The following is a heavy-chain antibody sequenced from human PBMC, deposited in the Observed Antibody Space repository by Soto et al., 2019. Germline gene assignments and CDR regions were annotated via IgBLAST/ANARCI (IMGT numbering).Heavy chain of an antibody. J-gene: IGHJ6*02. CDR2: IKQDGSEK. Sequence: GGSLRLSCAASGFTFSSYWMSWVRQAPGKGLEWVANIKQDGSEKYYVDSVKGRFTISRDNAKNSLYLQMNSLRAEDTAVYYCARDQTRRYYHYGMDVWGQGTTVTVSS. V-gene: IGHV3-7*01. CDR3: ARDQTRRYYHYGMDV. CDR1: GFTFSSYW.